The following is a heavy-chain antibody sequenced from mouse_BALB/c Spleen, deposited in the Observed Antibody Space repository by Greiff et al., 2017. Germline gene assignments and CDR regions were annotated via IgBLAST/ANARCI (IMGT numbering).Heavy chain of an antibody. D-gene: IGHD1-1*01. Sequence: EVQLQESGAELVKPGASVKLSCTASGFNIKDTYMHWVKQRPEQGLEWIGRIDPANGNTKYDPKFQGKATITADTSSNTAYLQLSSLTSEDTAVYYCATVVATGGAMDYWGQGTSVTVSS. J-gene: IGHJ4*01. V-gene: IGHV14-3*02. CDR2: IDPANGNT. CDR3: ATVVATGGAMDY. CDR1: GFNIKDTY.